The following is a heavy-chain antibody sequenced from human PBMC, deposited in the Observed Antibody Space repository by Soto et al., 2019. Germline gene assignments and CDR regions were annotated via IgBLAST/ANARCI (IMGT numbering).Heavy chain of an antibody. J-gene: IGHJ6*03. CDR2: ISSSSSTI. CDR3: ASSPDYDFWSGYYPGSAYYYMDV. V-gene: IGHV3-48*01. D-gene: IGHD3-3*01. Sequence: GGSLRLSCAASGFTFSSYSMNWVRQAPGKGLEWVSYISSSSSTIYYADSVKGRFTISRDNAKNSLYLQMNSLRAEDTAVYYCASSPDYDFWSGYYPGSAYYYMDVWGKGTTVTVSS. CDR1: GFTFSSYS.